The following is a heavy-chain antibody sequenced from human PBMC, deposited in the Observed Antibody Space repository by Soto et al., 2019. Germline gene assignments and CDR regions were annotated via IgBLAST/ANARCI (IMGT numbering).Heavy chain of an antibody. CDR1: GFTFSSYA. CDR3: AKRIRGPASSSGYTDY. V-gene: IGHV3-23*01. Sequence: LRLSCAASGFTFSSYAMSWVRQAPGKGLEWVSAISGSGGSTYYADSVKGRFTISRDNSKNTLYLQMNSLRAEDTAVYYCAKRIRGPASSSGYTDYWGQGTLVTVSS. D-gene: IGHD3-22*01. J-gene: IGHJ4*02. CDR2: ISGSGGST.